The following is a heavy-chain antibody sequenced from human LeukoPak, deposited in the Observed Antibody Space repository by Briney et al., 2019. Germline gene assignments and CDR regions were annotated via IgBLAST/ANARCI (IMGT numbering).Heavy chain of an antibody. J-gene: IGHJ4*02. CDR3: ARRGWSPRQGDFDY. Sequence: SETLSLTCAVYGGSFSGYYWSWIRQPPGKGLEWIGEINHSGSTNYNPSLKSRVTISVDTSKNQFSLKLSSVTAADTAVDYCARRGWSPRQGDFDYWGQGTLVTVSS. D-gene: IGHD3-22*01. V-gene: IGHV4-34*01. CDR1: GGSFSGYY. CDR2: INHSGST.